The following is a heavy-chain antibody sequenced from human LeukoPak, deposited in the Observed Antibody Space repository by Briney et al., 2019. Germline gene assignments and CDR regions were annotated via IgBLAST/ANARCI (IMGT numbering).Heavy chain of an antibody. CDR2: FLSGGST. V-gene: IGHV3-53*01. CDR3: ARSGLTGRGNGLDV. CDR1: GLSVSNIY. D-gene: IGHD3/OR15-3a*01. J-gene: IGHJ6*02. Sequence: GGSLRLSCAVSGLSVSNIYITWVRQAPGKGLEWVSVFLSGGSTHYADSVKARFSMSRDDSRNIVYLQLNNLRADDTAVYYCARSGLTGRGNGLDVWGQGTTVTVSS.